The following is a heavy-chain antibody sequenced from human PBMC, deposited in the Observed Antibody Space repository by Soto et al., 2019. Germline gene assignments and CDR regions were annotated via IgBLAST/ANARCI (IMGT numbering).Heavy chain of an antibody. CDR2: INPNSGGT. CDR1: GYTFTGYY. Sequence: GASVRVSCKASGYTFTGYYMHWVRQAPGQGLEWMGWINPNSGGTNYAQKFQGWVTMTRDTSISTAYMELSRLRSDDTAVYYCAREARTTYSSRGYFDYWGQGTLVTVSS. V-gene: IGHV1-2*04. D-gene: IGHD6-13*01. J-gene: IGHJ4*02. CDR3: AREARTTYSSRGYFDY.